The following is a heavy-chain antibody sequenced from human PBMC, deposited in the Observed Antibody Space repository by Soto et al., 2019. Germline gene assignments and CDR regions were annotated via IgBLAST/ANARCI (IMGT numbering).Heavy chain of an antibody. D-gene: IGHD5-18*01. Sequence: QVHLQESGPRLVKPSETLSLTYTVSGGSISNYYWSWIRQPPGRGLEWIGHIFYSGSTNYNPALKSRVTISVDTSKSQFSLKLSSVTAADTAVYYCAKDSGYNYGYFRWFDPWGQGTLVTVSS. J-gene: IGHJ5*02. V-gene: IGHV4-59*01. CDR2: IFYSGST. CDR1: GGSISNYY. CDR3: AKDSGYNYGYFRWFDP.